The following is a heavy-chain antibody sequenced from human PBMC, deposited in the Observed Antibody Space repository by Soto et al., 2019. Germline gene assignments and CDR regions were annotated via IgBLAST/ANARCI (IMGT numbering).Heavy chain of an antibody. CDR1: GGSISSYY. CDR2: IYYSGST. J-gene: IGHJ4*02. V-gene: IGHV4-59*01. CDR3: ARDGGPMGYSR. Sequence: SETLSLTCTVSGGSISSYYWSWIRQPPGKGLEWIGYIYYSGSTNYNPSLKSRVTISVDTSKNQFSLKLSSVTAADTAVYYCARDGGPMGYSRWSKGTRVTVS. D-gene: IGHD3-22*01.